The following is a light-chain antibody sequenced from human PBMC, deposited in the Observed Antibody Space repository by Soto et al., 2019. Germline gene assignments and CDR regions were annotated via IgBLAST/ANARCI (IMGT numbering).Light chain of an antibody. CDR1: QDIGKN. Sequence: DIQVTQSPSSLSVSVGDRVTITCQASQDIGKNLNWYQQKPGKAPKLLIYGASTLQSGVPSRFSGSGSGTDFTLTISSLQPEDFATYYCQQLNKYPSTFGGGTKVDIK. CDR3: QQLNKYPST. CDR2: GAS. J-gene: IGKJ4*01. V-gene: IGKV1-9*01.